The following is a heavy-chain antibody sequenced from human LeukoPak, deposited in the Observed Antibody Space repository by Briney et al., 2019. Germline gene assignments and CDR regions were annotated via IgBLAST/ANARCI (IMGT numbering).Heavy chain of an antibody. CDR2: IYYSGST. CDR1: GGSISSRSYY. CDR3: ARDKGFRPATAVWDY. J-gene: IGHJ4*02. V-gene: IGHV4-39*07. Sequence: SETLSLTCTVSGGSISSRSYYWGWIRQPPGKGLEWIGSIYYSGSTYYNPSLKSRVTISVDTSKKQFSLKLSSVTAADTAVYYCARDKGFRPATAVWDYWGQGTLVTVSS. D-gene: IGHD1-14*01.